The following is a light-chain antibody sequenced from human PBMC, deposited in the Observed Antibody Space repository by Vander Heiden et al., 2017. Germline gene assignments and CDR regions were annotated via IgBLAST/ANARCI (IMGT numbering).Light chain of an antibody. CDR1: SSDVGGYNY. Sequence: QSALTQPRSVSGSPGQSVTISCTGTSSDVGGYNYVSWYQQDPGKAPKLMIYDVNKRPSGVPDRFSGSKSGNTASLTISGLQAEDEAEYYCCSYGGPYTWVFGTGTKVTVL. J-gene: IGLJ1*01. CDR2: DVN. CDR3: CSYGGPYTWV. V-gene: IGLV2-11*01.